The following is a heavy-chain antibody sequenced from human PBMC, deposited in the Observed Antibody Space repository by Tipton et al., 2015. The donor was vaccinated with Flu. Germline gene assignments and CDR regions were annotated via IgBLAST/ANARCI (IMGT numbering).Heavy chain of an antibody. D-gene: IGHD3/OR15-3a*01. CDR3: ARDGDWMIGEFDI. Sequence: TLSLTCNVSGGSIINYSYYWGWVRQPPGKGLEWIGSIYYSGLTYYNPSLKSRVTISVDTSKNQFSLRLNSVTAADTAVYYCARDGDWMIGEFDIWGQGTMVTVSS. CDR1: GGSIINYSYY. J-gene: IGHJ3*02. V-gene: IGHV4-39*07. CDR2: IYYSGLT.